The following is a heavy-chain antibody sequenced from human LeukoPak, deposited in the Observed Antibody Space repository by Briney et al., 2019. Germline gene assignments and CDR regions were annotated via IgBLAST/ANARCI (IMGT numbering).Heavy chain of an antibody. D-gene: IGHD6-19*01. CDR2: IYYSGST. Sequence: PGGSLRLPCAASGFTFSSHAMGWVRQAPGKGLEWIGYIYYSGSTNYNPSLKSRVTISVDTSKNQFSLKLSSVTAADTAVYYCARHRPYSSGWYWLDYWGQGTLVTVSS. CDR3: ARHRPYSSGWYWLDY. J-gene: IGHJ4*02. CDR1: GFTFSSHA. V-gene: IGHV4-59*08.